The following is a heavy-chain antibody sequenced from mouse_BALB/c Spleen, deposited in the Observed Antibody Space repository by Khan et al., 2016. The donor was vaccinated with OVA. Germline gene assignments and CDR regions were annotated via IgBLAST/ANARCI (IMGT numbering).Heavy chain of an antibody. V-gene: IGHV1-7*01. CDR1: GYTFTSYW. CDR2: INLTSSYT. J-gene: IGHJ2*01. CDR3: ARDRIDY. Sequence: QVQLQQSGAELAKPGASVKMSCKASGYTFTSYWMHWIKQRPGQGLEWIGYINLTSSYTDYNQKFKDKATLTADKSSSTAYMQLSSLTSDDSAVYYCARDRIDYWGQGTALTVSS.